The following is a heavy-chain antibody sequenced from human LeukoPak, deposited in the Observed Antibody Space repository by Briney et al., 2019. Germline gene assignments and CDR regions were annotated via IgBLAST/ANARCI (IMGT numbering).Heavy chain of an antibody. CDR2: ISAYNGNT. D-gene: IGHD3-22*01. J-gene: IGHJ4*02. V-gene: IGHV1-18*01. CDR3: ARRDDSSGYYAYYFDY. CDR1: GYTFTSYG. Sequence: ASVKVSCKASGYTFTSYGISWVRQAPGQGLEWMGRISAYNGNTNYAQKLQGRVTMTTDTSTSTAYMELRSLRSDDTAVYYCARRDDSSGYYAYYFDYWGQGTLVTVSS.